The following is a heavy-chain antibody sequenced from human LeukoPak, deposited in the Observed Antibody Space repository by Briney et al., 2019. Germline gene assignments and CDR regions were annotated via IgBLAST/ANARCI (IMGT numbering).Heavy chain of an antibody. J-gene: IGHJ5*02. D-gene: IGHD1-1*01. CDR2: INPNSGGT. Sequence: ASVKVSCKASGYTFTGYYMHWVRQAPGQGLEWMGWINPNSGGTNYAQKFQGRVTMTRDTSISTAYMELSRLRSDDTAVYYCARDNGGTPPDYNWFDPWGQGTLVTVSS. CDR3: ARDNGGTPPDYNWFDP. V-gene: IGHV1-2*02. CDR1: GYTFTGYY.